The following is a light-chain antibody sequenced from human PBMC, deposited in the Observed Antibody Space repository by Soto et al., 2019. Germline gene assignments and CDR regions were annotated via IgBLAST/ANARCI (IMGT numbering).Light chain of an antibody. CDR3: SSYAGTSYV. CDR1: SSDVGGYNF. J-gene: IGLJ1*01. V-gene: IGLV2-8*01. CDR2: EVN. Sequence: QSVLTQPPSASGSPRQSVTISYTGTSSDVGGYNFVSWYQQHAGKVPRLMIYEVNKRPSGVPDRFSGSKSGNTASLTVSGLQPEDEADYYCSSYAGTSYVFGTGTKVTVL.